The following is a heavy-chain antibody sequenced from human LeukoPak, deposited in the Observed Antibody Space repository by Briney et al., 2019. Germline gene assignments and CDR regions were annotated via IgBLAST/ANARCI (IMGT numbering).Heavy chain of an antibody. D-gene: IGHD1-26*01. Sequence: GGSLRLSCVVSGFTVSRDYMSWVRQAPGKGLEWVAVIYSSGTTYYADSVKGRFSISGDNSKNTASLQMNSLRVDDTAVYFCARFMGASGFDYWGQGTLVTVSS. V-gene: IGHV3-66*01. J-gene: IGHJ4*02. CDR2: IYSSGTT. CDR3: ARFMGASGFDY. CDR1: GFTVSRDY.